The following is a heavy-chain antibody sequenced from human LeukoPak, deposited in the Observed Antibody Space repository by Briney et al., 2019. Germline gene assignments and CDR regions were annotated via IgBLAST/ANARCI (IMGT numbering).Heavy chain of an antibody. J-gene: IGHJ2*01. Sequence: PGESLRLSCAASGFTFSQYWRSWVRQAPGKGLEWVSVIYSGGSTYYAGSVKGRFTISRDNSKNTLYLQMNSLRAEDTAVYYCARHGDYVGGSSWYFDLWGRGTLVTVSS. D-gene: IGHD4-17*01. CDR3: ARHGDYVGGSSWYFDL. V-gene: IGHV3-66*04. CDR2: IYSGGST. CDR1: GFTFSQYW.